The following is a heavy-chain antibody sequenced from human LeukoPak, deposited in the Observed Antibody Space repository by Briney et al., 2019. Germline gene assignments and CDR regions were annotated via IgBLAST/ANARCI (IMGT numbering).Heavy chain of an antibody. D-gene: IGHD2-2*01. Sequence: GGSLRLSCAASGFTFSSYGMGWVRQAPGKGLEWVSAISGSGGSTYYADSVKGRFTISRDNSKNTLYLQMNSLRAEDTAVYYCAKGSSSWARNYYMDVWGKGTTVTVSS. CDR2: ISGSGGST. J-gene: IGHJ6*03. V-gene: IGHV3-23*01. CDR3: AKGSSSWARNYYMDV. CDR1: GFTFSSYG.